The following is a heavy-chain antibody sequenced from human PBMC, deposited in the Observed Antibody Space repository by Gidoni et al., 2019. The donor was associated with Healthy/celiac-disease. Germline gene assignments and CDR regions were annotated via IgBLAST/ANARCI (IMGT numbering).Heavy chain of an antibody. CDR1: GFTFSSYS. CDR2: ISSSSSYI. J-gene: IGHJ4*02. V-gene: IGHV3-21*01. Sequence: EVQLVESGGGLVKPGGSLRLSCAASGFTFSSYSMNWVRQAPGKGLEWVASISSSSSYIYYADSVKGRFTISRDNAKNSLYLQMNSLRAEDTAVYYCARVPGFYQLPLDYWGQGTLVTVSS. D-gene: IGHD2-2*01. CDR3: ARVPGFYQLPLDY.